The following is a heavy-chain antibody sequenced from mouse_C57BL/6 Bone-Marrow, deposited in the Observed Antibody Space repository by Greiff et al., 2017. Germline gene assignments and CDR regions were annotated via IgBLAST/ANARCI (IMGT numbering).Heavy chain of an antibody. J-gene: IGHJ1*03. D-gene: IGHD1-1*01. V-gene: IGHV5-12*01. CDR2: ISNGGGST. CDR3: ARQDNYGSIYEG. Sequence: DVMLVESGGGLVQPGGSLKLSCAASGFTFSDYYMYWVRQTPEKRLEWVAYISNGGGSTYYPDTVKGRFTIARDNAKNTLYLQRSRLKSEDTAMYYCARQDNYGSIYEGWGTGTTVTVA. CDR1: GFTFSDYY.